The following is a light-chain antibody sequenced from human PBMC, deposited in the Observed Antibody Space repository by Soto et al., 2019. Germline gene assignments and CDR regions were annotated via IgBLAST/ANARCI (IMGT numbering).Light chain of an antibody. CDR1: QGLSSW. CDR3: QQAYSFPVT. J-gene: IGKJ5*01. Sequence: DIQLTQSPSSISASAGDRVTITCRASQGLSSWLAWYQQRPGKAPKLLIYAASNLQSGVPSRFSGSGSGTEFTLTIGSLQPEDFATYYCQQAYSFPVTFGQGTRLEIK. V-gene: IGKV1D-12*01. CDR2: AAS.